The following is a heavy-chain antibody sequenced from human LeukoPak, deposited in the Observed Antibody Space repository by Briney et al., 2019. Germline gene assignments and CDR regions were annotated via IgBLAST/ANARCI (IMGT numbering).Heavy chain of an antibody. CDR3: ARGRAPHRSGYCSGGSCYNEIWFDP. CDR1: GGTFTSYA. Sequence: GASVKVSCKASGGTFTSYAISWVRQAPGQGLEWMGGIIPIFGTANYAQEFQGRVTITADESTSTAYMELSSLRSEDTAVYYCARGRAPHRSGYCSGGSCYNEIWFDPWGQGTLVTVSS. CDR2: IIPIFGTA. J-gene: IGHJ5*02. V-gene: IGHV1-69*13. D-gene: IGHD2-15*01.